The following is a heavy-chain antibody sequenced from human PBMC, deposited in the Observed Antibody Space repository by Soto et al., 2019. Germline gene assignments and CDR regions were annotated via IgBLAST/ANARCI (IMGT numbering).Heavy chain of an antibody. CDR2: IYSGGST. Sequence: EVQLVESGGGLIQPGGSLRLSCAASGFTVSSNYMSWVRQAPGKGLEWVSVIYSGGSTYYADSVKGRFTISRDNSKNTLYLQMNSLRAEDTAVYYCARVRLAAEGLGDGFYYYGMDVWGQGTTVTVSS. D-gene: IGHD6-13*01. J-gene: IGHJ6*02. V-gene: IGHV3-53*01. CDR1: GFTVSSNY. CDR3: ARVRLAAEGLGDGFYYYGMDV.